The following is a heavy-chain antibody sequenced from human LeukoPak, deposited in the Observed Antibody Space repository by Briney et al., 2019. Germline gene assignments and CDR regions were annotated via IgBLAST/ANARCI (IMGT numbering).Heavy chain of an antibody. CDR2: ISNSGSTI. CDR3: ARDGGSGSNYNWFDP. CDR1: GFTFSDYY. D-gene: IGHD3-10*01. J-gene: IGHJ5*02. Sequence: PGGSLRLSCAASGFTFSDYYMTWIRQAPGKGLEWVSYISNSGSTIYYADSVKGRFTISRDNAKNSLYLQMNSLRAEDTAVYYCARDGGSGSNYNWFDPWGQGTLVTVSS. V-gene: IGHV3-11*04.